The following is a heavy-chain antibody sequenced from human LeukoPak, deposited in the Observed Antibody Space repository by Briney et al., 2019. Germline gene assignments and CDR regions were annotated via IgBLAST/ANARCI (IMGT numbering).Heavy chain of an antibody. CDR2: INHSGST. V-gene: IGHV4-34*01. CDR3: ARGPIAAAGNYWFDP. J-gene: IGHJ5*02. D-gene: IGHD6-13*01. CDR1: GGSFSGYY. Sequence: SETLSLTCAVYGGSFSGYYWSWIRQPPGKGLEWIGEINHSGSTNYNPSLKSRVTISVDTSKNQFSLKLSSVIAADTAVYYCARGPIAAAGNYWFDPWGQGTLVTVSS.